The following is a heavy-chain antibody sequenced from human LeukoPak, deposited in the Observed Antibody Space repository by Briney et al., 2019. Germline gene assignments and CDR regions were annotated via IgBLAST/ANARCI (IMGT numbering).Heavy chain of an antibody. J-gene: IGHJ4*02. Sequence: ASVKVPCKVSGYTLTELSMHWVRQAPGKGLEWMGGFNPEDGETIYAQKFQGRVTMTEDTSTDTAYMELSSLRSEDTAVYYCATRDIVVVPAAMGGDYFDYWGQGTLVTVSS. CDR1: GYTLTELS. V-gene: IGHV1-24*01. CDR2: FNPEDGET. D-gene: IGHD2-2*01. CDR3: ATRDIVVVPAAMGGDYFDY.